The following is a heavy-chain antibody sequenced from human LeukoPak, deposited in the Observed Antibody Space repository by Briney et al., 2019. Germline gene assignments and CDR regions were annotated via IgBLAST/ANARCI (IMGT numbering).Heavy chain of an antibody. Sequence: GGSLRLSCAASGFTFSSYWMSWVRQAPGKGLEWVANIKQDGSEKYYVDSVKGRFTISRDDAKNSLYLQMNSLRAEDTAVYYCARDLVITFGGGWFDPWGQGTLVTVSS. CDR1: GFTFSSYW. CDR2: IKQDGSEK. V-gene: IGHV3-7*01. D-gene: IGHD3-16*01. CDR3: ARDLVITFGGGWFDP. J-gene: IGHJ5*02.